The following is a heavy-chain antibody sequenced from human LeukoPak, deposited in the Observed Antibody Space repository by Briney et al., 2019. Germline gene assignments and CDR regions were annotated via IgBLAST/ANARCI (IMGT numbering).Heavy chain of an antibody. D-gene: IGHD5-18*01. J-gene: IGHJ5*02. Sequence: PGGSLRLSCAASGFTFSSTWMHWVRQAPGKGLEWVSSISSSSSYIYYADSVKGRFTISRDNAKNSLYLQMNSLRAEDTAVYYCARDPHGRYSYGWPNWFDPWGQGTLVTVSS. CDR3: ARDPHGRYSYGWPNWFDP. CDR2: ISSSSSYI. V-gene: IGHV3-21*01. CDR1: GFTFSSTW.